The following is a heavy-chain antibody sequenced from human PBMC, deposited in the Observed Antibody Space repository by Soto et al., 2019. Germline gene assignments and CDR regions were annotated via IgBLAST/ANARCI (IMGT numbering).Heavy chain of an antibody. J-gene: IGHJ4*02. CDR2: MYYTGDT. D-gene: IGHD2-21*01. CDR3: ASSDPYSFFDY. V-gene: IGHV4-31*03. CDR1: GGSISGGGHY. Sequence: PSETLSLTCTVSGGSISGGGHYWGWIRQPPGKGLEWIGFMYYTGDTYYNPSLKSRLSISVDTSMNQFSLELTSVTAADTAVYYCASSDPYSFFDYWGLGTLVTVSS.